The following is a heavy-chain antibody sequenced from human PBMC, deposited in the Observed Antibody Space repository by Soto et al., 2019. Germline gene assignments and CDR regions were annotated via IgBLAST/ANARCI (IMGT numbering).Heavy chain of an antibody. V-gene: IGHV5-51*01. CDR2: FNPADSQT. Sequence: HGESLKISCKGSGYSFSIYSIAWVRRMPGKGLEWMGIFNPADSQTRYSPSFEGQVTFSTDRSITTAYLHWGSLKASDTGMYYCARVSNYLNWFPEAFDIWGQGTMVTVSS. D-gene: IGHD3-10*01. CDR1: GYSFSIYS. CDR3: ARVSNYLNWFPEAFDI. J-gene: IGHJ3*02.